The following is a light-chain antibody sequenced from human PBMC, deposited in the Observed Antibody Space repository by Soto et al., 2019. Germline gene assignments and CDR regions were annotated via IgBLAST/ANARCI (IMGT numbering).Light chain of an antibody. CDR1: QNLSRN. J-gene: IGKJ2*01. CDR2: GAS. Sequence: EMVMTQSPATLSVSPGERATLSCRASQNLSRNLAWYQQQPGQAPRLLIYGASTRATGIPARFSGSGSGTDFTLTMSSLQSEDFAVYYWQQYDNWPHTFGQGTKLEIK. CDR3: QQYDNWPHT. V-gene: IGKV3-15*01.